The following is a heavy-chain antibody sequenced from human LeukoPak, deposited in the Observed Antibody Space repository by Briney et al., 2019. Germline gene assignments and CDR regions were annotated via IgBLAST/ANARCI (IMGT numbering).Heavy chain of an antibody. CDR3: AGRISDIVVVPAAMPGWFDP. J-gene: IGHJ5*02. Sequence: SETLSLTCAVYGGSFSGYYWSWIRQPPGKGLEWIGEINHSGSTNYNPSLKSRVTISVDTPKNQFSLKLSPVTAADTAVYYCAGRISDIVVVPAAMPGWFDPWGQGTLVTVSS. CDR1: GGSFSGYY. CDR2: INHSGST. D-gene: IGHD2-2*01. V-gene: IGHV4-34*01.